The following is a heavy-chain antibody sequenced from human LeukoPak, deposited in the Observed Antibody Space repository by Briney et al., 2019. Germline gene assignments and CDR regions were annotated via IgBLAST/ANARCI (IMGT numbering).Heavy chain of an antibody. V-gene: IGHV4-59*01. D-gene: IGHD4/OR15-4a*01. J-gene: IGHJ4*02. CDR3: ARGVPVDY. CDR1: GGSISSYY. CDR2: IYYSGST. Sequence: SETLSLTCTVSGGSISSYYWSWIRQPPGKGLEWIGYIYYSGSTNYNPSLKSRVTISVDTSKNQFSLKLSSVAAADTAVYYCARGVPVDYWGQGTLVTVSS.